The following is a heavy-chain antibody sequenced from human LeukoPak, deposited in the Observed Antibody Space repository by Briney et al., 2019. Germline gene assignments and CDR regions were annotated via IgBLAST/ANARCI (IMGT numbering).Heavy chain of an antibody. CDR2: IYNDGST. CDR1: GLTVSSSY. Sequence: GGSLRLSCAASGLTVSSSYMSWVRQAPGKGLEWVSIIYNDGSTYYADSMKGRFTISRDNSKNTLYLQVNSLRAEDTAMYYCANGYYYGSGSYYKEAFDIWGQGTMVTVSS. CDR3: ANGYYYGSGSYYKEAFDI. V-gene: IGHV3-53*01. D-gene: IGHD3-10*01. J-gene: IGHJ3*02.